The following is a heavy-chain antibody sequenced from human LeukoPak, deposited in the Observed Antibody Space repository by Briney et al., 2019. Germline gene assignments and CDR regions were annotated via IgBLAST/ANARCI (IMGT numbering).Heavy chain of an antibody. CDR1: GFSFSYFS. V-gene: IGHV3-48*04. Sequence: LAGGSLRLSCAASGFSFSYFSMNWVRQAPGKGLECVSHISSSGNTHYADSVKGRFAISRDNAKNSLYLQMNSLRAEDTAVYYCARTGYMDAFDIWGQGTMVTVSS. D-gene: IGHD5-24*01. CDR3: ARTGYMDAFDI. CDR2: ISSSGNT. J-gene: IGHJ3*02.